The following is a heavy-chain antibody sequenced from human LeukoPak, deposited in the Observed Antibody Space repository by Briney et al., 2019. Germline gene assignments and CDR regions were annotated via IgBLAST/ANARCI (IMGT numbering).Heavy chain of an antibody. Sequence: GGSLRLSCAASGVTVSSNYMTWVRQAPGKGLEWVSVIYSGGSTYYADSVKGRFTISRDTSKNMVYLQMNSLRAEDTAVYYCARAPYSGSWYYFDYWGQGTLVTVSS. J-gene: IGHJ4*02. CDR1: GVTVSSNY. V-gene: IGHV3-53*01. D-gene: IGHD6-13*01. CDR2: IYSGGST. CDR3: ARAPYSGSWYYFDY.